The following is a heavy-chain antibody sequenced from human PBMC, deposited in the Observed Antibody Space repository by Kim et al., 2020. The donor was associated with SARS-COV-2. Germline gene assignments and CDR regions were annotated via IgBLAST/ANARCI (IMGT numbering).Heavy chain of an antibody. CDR2: IIPIFGTA. CDR3: ARGPQYQLFGWFDP. V-gene: IGHV1-69*13. Sequence: SVKVSCKASGGTFSSYAISWVRQAPGQGLEWMGGIIPIFGTANYAQKFQGRVTITADESTSTAYMELSSLRSEDTAVYYCARGPQYQLFGWFDPWGQGTLVTVSS. J-gene: IGHJ5*02. CDR1: GGTFSSYA. D-gene: IGHD2-2*01.